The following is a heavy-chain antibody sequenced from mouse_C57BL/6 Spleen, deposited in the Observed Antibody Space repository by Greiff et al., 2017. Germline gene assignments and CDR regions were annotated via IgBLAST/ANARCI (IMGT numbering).Heavy chain of an antibody. J-gene: IGHJ1*03. Sequence: QVHVKQPGTELVKPGASVKLSCKASGYTFTSSWMHWVKQRPGKGLEWIGNINPSNGGTNYNEKFNSKATLTVDKSSSTAYMQLNSLTSEDSAVYYCARLLHYDVWGTGTTVTVSA. CDR1: GYTFTSSW. CDR2: INPSNGGT. D-gene: IGHD1-1*01. CDR3: ARLLHYDV. V-gene: IGHV1-53*01.